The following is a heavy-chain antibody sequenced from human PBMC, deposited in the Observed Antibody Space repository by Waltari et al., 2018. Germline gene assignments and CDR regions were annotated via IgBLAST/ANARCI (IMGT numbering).Heavy chain of an antibody. Sequence: QVQLQESGPGLVKPSETLSLTCTVSGGSISSYYWSWIRQSAGRGLEWIGRIYASGSTYYNPSLKSRVTMSVDTSKNQFSLKLTSVTAADTAVYYCARDRGSYGSGSYYYYFDYWGQGTLVTVSS. J-gene: IGHJ4*02. D-gene: IGHD3-10*01. CDR3: ARDRGSYGSGSYYYYFDY. V-gene: IGHV4-4*07. CDR2: IYASGST. CDR1: GGSISSYY.